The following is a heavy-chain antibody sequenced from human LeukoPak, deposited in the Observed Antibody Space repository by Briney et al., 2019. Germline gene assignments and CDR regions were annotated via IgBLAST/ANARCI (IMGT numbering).Heavy chain of an antibody. CDR1: GGSICSYY. D-gene: IGHD1-14*01. Sequence: SETLSLTCTVSGGSICSYYWSWIRQPPGKGLEWIGYIYYSGSTNYNPSLKSRVTVSVDTSKNQFSLKLSSVTAADTAVYYCARVLEGAASWEPFDFWGQGTLVTVSS. CDR3: ARVLEGAASWEPFDF. J-gene: IGHJ4*02. CDR2: IYYSGST. V-gene: IGHV4-59*01.